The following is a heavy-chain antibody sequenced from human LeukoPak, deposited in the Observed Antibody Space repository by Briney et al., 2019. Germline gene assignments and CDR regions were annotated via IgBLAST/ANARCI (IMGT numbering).Heavy chain of an antibody. CDR3: ARDPGYSSGWYSNWFDP. D-gene: IGHD6-19*01. CDR2: ISAYNGNT. Sequence: ASVKVSCKASGYTFTSYGISWVRQAPGQGLEWMGWISAYNGNTNYAQKLQGRVTMTTDTSTSTAYMELRSLRSDDTAVYYCARDPGYSSGWYSNWFDPWGQGTLATVSS. CDR1: GYTFTSYG. V-gene: IGHV1-18*01. J-gene: IGHJ5*02.